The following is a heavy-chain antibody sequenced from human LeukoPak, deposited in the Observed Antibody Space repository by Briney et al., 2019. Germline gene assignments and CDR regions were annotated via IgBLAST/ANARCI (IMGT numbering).Heavy chain of an antibody. CDR1: GFTFSNYG. CDR3: AKGPTQVLRFLRDGKTYYMDV. D-gene: IGHD3-3*01. CDR2: IWYDGKHQ. V-gene: IGHV3-33*06. Sequence: GGSLRLSCAASGFTFSNYGMHWVRQAPGRGLECVAVIWYDGKHQYYADSVKGRFNISRDNPKNMLYLQMNSLRVEDMAVYYCAKGPTQVLRFLRDGKTYYMDVWGKGTSVLVSS. J-gene: IGHJ6*03.